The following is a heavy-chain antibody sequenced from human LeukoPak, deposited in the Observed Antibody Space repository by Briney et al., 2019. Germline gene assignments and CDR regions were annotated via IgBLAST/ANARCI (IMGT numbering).Heavy chain of an antibody. Sequence: GASVKVSCKASGYTFTGYYMHWVRQAPGQGLEWMGWINPNSGGTNYAQKFQGRVTMTRDTSISTAYMELSRLGSDDTAVYYCARDPSYDFWSGYYLDHFDYWGQGTLVTVSS. J-gene: IGHJ4*02. D-gene: IGHD3-3*01. CDR2: INPNSGGT. V-gene: IGHV1-2*02. CDR3: ARDPSYDFWSGYYLDHFDY. CDR1: GYTFTGYY.